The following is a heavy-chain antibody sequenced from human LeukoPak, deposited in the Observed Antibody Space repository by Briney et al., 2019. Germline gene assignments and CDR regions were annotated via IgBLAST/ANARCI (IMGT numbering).Heavy chain of an antibody. CDR2: IIPILGIA. V-gene: IGHV1-69*04. Sequence: ASVKVSCKASGGTFSSYAISWVRQAPGQGLEWMGRIIPILGIANYAQKLQGRVTMTTDTSTSTAYMELRSLRSDDTAVYYCARDPIIDYWGQGTLVTVSS. CDR1: GGTFSSYA. D-gene: IGHD3-9*01. CDR3: ARDPIIDY. J-gene: IGHJ4*02.